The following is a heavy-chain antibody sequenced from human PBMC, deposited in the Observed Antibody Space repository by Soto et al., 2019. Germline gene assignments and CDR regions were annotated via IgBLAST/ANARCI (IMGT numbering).Heavy chain of an antibody. CDR1: GFSFTNFA. Sequence: GGSMRLACAASGFSFTNFAMSWVRQAPGKGLEWVAGIGASGDITWYADSVKGRLSISRDNSKNTLYLQLNSLRFEDTAVYYCAKDDFTDRGDDYFDYWGPGTLLTVSS. CDR3: AKDDFTDRGDDYFDY. D-gene: IGHD2-21*02. CDR2: IGASGDIT. J-gene: IGHJ4*02. V-gene: IGHV3-23*01.